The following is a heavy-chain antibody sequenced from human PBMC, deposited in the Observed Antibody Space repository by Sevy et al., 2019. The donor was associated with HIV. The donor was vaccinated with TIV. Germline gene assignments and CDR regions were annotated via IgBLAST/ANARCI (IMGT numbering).Heavy chain of an antibody. Sequence: GGSLRLSCAASGFTFSNYGIHWVRQAPGKGLEWVAVTWYDGNNKNYTDSVKGRFTISRDNSKNTLYLQVNSLRAEETAVYYCARGPLRYCSSTSCYEGDYYYYGMDVWGQGTTVTVSS. CDR3: ARGPLRYCSSTSCYEGDYYYYGMDV. D-gene: IGHD2-2*01. CDR2: TWYDGNNK. CDR1: GFTFSNYG. J-gene: IGHJ6*02. V-gene: IGHV3-33*01.